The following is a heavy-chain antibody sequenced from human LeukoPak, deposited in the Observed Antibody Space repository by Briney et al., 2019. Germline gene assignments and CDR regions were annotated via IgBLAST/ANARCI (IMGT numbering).Heavy chain of an antibody. CDR3: AREDTVVTPEDYYYYYGMDV. J-gene: IGHJ6*02. D-gene: IGHD4-23*01. V-gene: IGHV3-21*01. CDR1: GFTFSSYS. Sequence: PGGSLRLSCAASGFTFSSYSMNWVRQAPGKGLEWVSSISSSSSYIYYADSVKGRFTVYRDNAKNSLYLQMNSLRAEDTAVYYCAREDTVVTPEDYYYYYGMDVWGQGTTVTVSS. CDR2: ISSSSSYI.